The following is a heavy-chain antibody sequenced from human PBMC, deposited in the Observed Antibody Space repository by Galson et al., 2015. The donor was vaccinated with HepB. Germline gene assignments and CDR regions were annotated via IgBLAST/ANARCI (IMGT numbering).Heavy chain of an antibody. Sequence: SVKVSCKASGCTFTSYAISWVRQAPGQGLEWMGRIIPIFGTANYAQKFQGRVTITADESTSTDYMELSNLRSEDTAVYYCARGIAPVLRYFDWLVSSPSYYCDYWGQGTLVTVSS. D-gene: IGHD3-9*01. J-gene: IGHJ4*02. V-gene: IGHV1-69*13. CDR1: GCTFTSYA. CDR2: IIPIFGTA. CDR3: ARGIAPVLRYFDWLVSSPSYYCDY.